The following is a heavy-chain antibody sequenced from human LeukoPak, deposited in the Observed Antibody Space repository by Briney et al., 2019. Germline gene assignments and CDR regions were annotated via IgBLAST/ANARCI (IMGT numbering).Heavy chain of an antibody. D-gene: IGHD6-6*01. CDR1: GGSIRSYS. V-gene: IGHV4-4*07. J-gene: IGHJ4*02. CDR2: IYTSGST. Sequence: PSETLSLTCTVSGGSIRSYSWSWIRQPAGKGLEWIGRIYTSGSTNYNPSLKSRVTISVDTSKNQFSLKLSSVTAADTAVYYCARGSLYSSSSGDYWGQGTLVTVSS. CDR3: ARGSLYSSSSGDY.